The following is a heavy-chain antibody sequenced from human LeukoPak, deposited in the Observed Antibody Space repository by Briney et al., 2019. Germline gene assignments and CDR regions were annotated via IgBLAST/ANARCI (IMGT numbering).Heavy chain of an antibody. CDR1: GFTFSSYW. CDR2: INPDGTTT. D-gene: IGHD3-10*01. Sequence: AGGSLRLSCAASGFTFSSYWMHWVRQAPGKGLAWVSRINPDGTTTTYADSVKGRFTISRDNSKNTLYLQMNSLRVEDTAVHYCAKGGLWFGNLLVPLWGQGTLVTVSS. CDR3: AKGGLWFGNLLVPL. V-gene: IGHV3-74*01. J-gene: IGHJ4*02.